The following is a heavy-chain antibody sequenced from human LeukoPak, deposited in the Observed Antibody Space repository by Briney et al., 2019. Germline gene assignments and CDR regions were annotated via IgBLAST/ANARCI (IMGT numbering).Heavy chain of an antibody. CDR2: VYYGRSP. J-gene: IGHJ4*02. D-gene: IGHD6-25*01. CDR3: ARSSGTGTFSY. Sequence: SETLSLTCTVSGDSISRSTYCWAWIRQPPGKGLEWIGSVYYGRSPYFNPSLESRATISVDTSKNHFPLKMSSVTAADTAVYYCARSSGTGTFSYWGQGTLVTVSS. CDR1: GDSISRSTYC. V-gene: IGHV4-39*02.